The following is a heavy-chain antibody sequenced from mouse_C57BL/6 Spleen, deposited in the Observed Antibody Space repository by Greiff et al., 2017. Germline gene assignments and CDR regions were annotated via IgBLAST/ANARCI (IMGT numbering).Heavy chain of an antibody. CDR3: ASDGYYGYAMDY. CDR1: GFSLTSYG. CDR2: IWGDGRT. Sequence: VMLVEPGPGLVAPSQSLSITCTVSGFSLTSYGVSWVRQPPGKGLEWLGVIWGDGRTNYPSALISRLSISKDNSKSQVFLKLNSLQTYDTATYYCASDGYYGYAMDYWGQGTSVTVAS. V-gene: IGHV2-3*01. J-gene: IGHJ4*01. D-gene: IGHD2-3*01.